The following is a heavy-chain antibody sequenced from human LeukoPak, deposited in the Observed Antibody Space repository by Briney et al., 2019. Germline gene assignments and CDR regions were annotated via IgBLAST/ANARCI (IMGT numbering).Heavy chain of an antibody. CDR3: ARAGREMVELYYFDY. D-gene: IGHD5-24*01. CDR1: GGTFSSYA. J-gene: IGHJ4*02. CDR2: IIPIFGTA. Sequence: ASVKVSCKASGGTFSSYAISWVRQAPGRGLEWMGGIIPIFGTANYAQKFQGRVTITTDESTSTAYMELSSLRSEDTAVYYCARAGREMVELYYFDYWGQGTLVTVSS. V-gene: IGHV1-69*05.